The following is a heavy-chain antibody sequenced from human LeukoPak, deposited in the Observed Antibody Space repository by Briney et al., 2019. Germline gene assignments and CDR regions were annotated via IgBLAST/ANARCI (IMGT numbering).Heavy chain of an antibody. CDR1: GFTFDDYA. D-gene: IGHD6-13*01. V-gene: IGHV3-9*01. CDR2: ISWNSGSI. J-gene: IGHJ3*02. Sequence: PGGSLRLSCAASGFTFDDYAMHWVRQAPGKGLEWVSGISWNSGSIGYADSVKGRFTISRDDAKNSLYLQMNSLRAEDTAVYYCARVKTGTDAFDIWGQGTMVTVSS. CDR3: ARVKTGTDAFDI.